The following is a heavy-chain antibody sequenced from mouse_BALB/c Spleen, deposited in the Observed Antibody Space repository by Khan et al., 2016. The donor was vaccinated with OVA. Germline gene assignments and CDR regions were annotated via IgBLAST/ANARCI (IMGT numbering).Heavy chain of an antibody. CDR2: IWSDGST. CDR1: GFSLTSYG. Sequence: QVQLKESGPGLVAPSQSLSITCTVSGFSLTSYGVHWVRQPPGKGLEWLVVIWSDGSTTYNSAPKSRLSTSKDNSKRHVFLTMNSSQTDDTAMYYCARGGFYAMDCWGQGTSVTVSS. CDR3: ARGGFYAMDC. J-gene: IGHJ4*01. V-gene: IGHV2-6*02.